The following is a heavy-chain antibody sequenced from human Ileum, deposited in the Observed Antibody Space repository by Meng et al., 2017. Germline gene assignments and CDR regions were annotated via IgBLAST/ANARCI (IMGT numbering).Heavy chain of an antibody. D-gene: IGHD2-2*01. CDR1: GVHPNATGDC. Sequence: LVKRPEAPALISSFSGVHPNATGDCHGGIQEPPRKLGEWGAVNSRDGGTGYAQTLKSRLSMSKDTSARLVYIRMTSMGPVDTAAYYCAHDGPRECHCFDYLGQGTLVTVSS. J-gene: IGHJ4*02. V-gene: IGHV2-5*05. CDR3: AHDGPRECHCFDY. CDR2: NSRDGGT.